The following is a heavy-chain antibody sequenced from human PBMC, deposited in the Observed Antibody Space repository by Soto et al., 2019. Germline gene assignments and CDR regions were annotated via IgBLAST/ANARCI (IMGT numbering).Heavy chain of an antibody. CDR2: INHSGST. V-gene: IGHV4-34*01. J-gene: IGHJ4*02. CDR3: ARGKWLRSSFDY. CDR1: GGSFSGYY. Sequence: QVQLQQWGAGLLKPSETLSLTCAVYGGSFSGYYWSWIRQPPGKGLEWIGEINHSGSTNFNPSLKSRXXIXVXXSKTQFSLKLSSVTAADTAVYYCARGKWLRSSFDYWGQGTLVTVSS. D-gene: IGHD5-12*01.